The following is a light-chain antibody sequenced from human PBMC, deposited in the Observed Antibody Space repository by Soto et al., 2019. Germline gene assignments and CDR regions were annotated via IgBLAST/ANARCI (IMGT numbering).Light chain of an antibody. V-gene: IGLV2-14*01. Sequence: QSALTQPASVSGSPGQSITISCTGTSSDVAGYNHVSWYQHHPGKAPKLMIYEVTKRPSGVSNRFSGSKSGNTASLTISGLQADDEADYYCSSFADSSVRDYVFGGGTKVTVL. CDR1: SSDVAGYNH. CDR3: SSFADSSVRDYV. CDR2: EVT. J-gene: IGLJ1*01.